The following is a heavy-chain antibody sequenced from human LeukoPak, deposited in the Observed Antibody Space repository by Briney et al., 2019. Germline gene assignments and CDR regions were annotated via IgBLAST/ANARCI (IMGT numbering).Heavy chain of an antibody. Sequence: GGSLRLSCAASGFTFSSYEMNWVRQAPGKGLEWVSAISGSDGSTYYADSVKGRFTISRDNSKNTLYLQMNSLRAEDTAIYYCAKTRSSSVPSGSFDYWGQGTLVTVSS. D-gene: IGHD6-13*01. CDR3: AKTRSSSVPSGSFDY. V-gene: IGHV3-23*01. CDR1: GFTFSSYE. J-gene: IGHJ4*02. CDR2: ISGSDGST.